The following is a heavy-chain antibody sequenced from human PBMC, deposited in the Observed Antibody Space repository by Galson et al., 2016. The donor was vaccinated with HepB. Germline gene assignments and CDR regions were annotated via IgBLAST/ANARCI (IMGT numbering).Heavy chain of an antibody. J-gene: IGHJ6*02. V-gene: IGHV4-59*01. D-gene: IGHD4-17*01. Sequence: SETLSLTCSVSGDSISNYYWSWIRQPPGKGLEWIGRIYYTGTTNYNPSFKRRLTISIDMSKNQLTLKISSMTAADTAVYYCARVRTTTESSFYGLDVWGQGTTVTVSS. CDR2: IYYTGTT. CDR1: GDSISNYY. CDR3: ARVRTTTESSFYGLDV.